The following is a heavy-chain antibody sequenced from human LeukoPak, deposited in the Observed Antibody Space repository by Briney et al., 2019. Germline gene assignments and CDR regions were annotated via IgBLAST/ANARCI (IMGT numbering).Heavy chain of an antibody. CDR3: ARDRSYYDSSGYYSDAFDI. CDR1: GGSISSYY. D-gene: IGHD3-22*01. CDR2: IYYSGST. Sequence: SETLSLTCTVSGGSISSYYWSWIRQPPGQGLEWIGYIYYSGSTHYNPSLKSRVTISVDTSKNQFSLKLSSVTAADTAVYYCARDRSYYDSSGYYSDAFDIWGQGTMVTVSS. J-gene: IGHJ3*02. V-gene: IGHV4-59*01.